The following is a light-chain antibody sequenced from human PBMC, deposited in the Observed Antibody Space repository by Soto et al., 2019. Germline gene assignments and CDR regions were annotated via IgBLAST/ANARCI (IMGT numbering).Light chain of an antibody. CDR3: CSYAGSSTYPYV. J-gene: IGLJ1*01. CDR2: EGS. Sequence: QSVLTQPASVSGSPGQSITISCTGTSSDVGSYNLVSWYQQHPGKAPKLMIYEGSKRPSGVSNRFSGSKSGDTASLTISGIQAEDEADYYCCSYAGSSTYPYVLGTGTKVTVL. CDR1: SSDVGSYNL. V-gene: IGLV2-23*01.